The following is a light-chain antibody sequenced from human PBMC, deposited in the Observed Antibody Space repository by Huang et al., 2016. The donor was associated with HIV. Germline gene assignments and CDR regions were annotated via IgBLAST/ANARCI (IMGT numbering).Light chain of an antibody. CDR2: DAS. V-gene: IGKV3-11*01. Sequence: EIVLTQSPATLSLSPGEGATLSCRASQSIGRYLAWYQQRPGQAPRLLIYDASIRATGIPARFSVRGSGTDFTLTISSLEPEDFAVYYCQQRNNWPPWTFGQGTKVELK. CDR3: QQRNNWPPWT. J-gene: IGKJ1*01. CDR1: QSIGRY.